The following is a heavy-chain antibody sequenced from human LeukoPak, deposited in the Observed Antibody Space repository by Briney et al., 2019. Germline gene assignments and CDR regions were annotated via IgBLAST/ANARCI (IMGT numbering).Heavy chain of an antibody. CDR3: ARVRGGIAAAFDY. Sequence: PGGSLRLSCAASGFTFSSYWMSWVRQAPGKGLEWVANIKQDGSEKYYVDSVKGRFTISRDNAKNSLYLQMNSLRAEDTAVYYCARVRGGIAAAFDYWGQGTLVTVSS. V-gene: IGHV3-7*01. D-gene: IGHD6-13*01. CDR1: GFTFSSYW. CDR2: IKQDGSEK. J-gene: IGHJ4*02.